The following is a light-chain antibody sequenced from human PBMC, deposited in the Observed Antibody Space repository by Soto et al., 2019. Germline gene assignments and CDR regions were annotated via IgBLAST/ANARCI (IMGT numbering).Light chain of an antibody. CDR3: SSYAGSMTWV. V-gene: IGLV2-23*01. Sequence: QSALTQPASMSGSPEQSITISCTGPDSDVGSFDLVSWYQQHPGKAPKLIIFEGSKRPSGVSDRFSGSKSDNRASLTISGLQAEDEADYYCSSYAGSMTWVFGGGTKVTVL. CDR2: EGS. J-gene: IGLJ3*02. CDR1: DSDVGSFDL.